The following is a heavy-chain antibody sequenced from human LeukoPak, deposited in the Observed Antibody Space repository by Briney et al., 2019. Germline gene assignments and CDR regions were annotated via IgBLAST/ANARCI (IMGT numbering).Heavy chain of an antibody. CDR3: ARGASKYYDFWSGYGHNWFDP. D-gene: IGHD3-3*01. V-gene: IGHV4-34*01. CDR1: GGSFSGYY. CDR2: INHSGST. J-gene: IGHJ5*02. Sequence: PSETLSLTCAVYGGSFSGYYWSWIRQPPGKGLEWIGEINHSGSTNYNPSLKSRVTISVDTSKNRFSLKLSSVTAADTAVYYCARGASKYYDFWSGYGHNWFDPCGQGTLVTVSS.